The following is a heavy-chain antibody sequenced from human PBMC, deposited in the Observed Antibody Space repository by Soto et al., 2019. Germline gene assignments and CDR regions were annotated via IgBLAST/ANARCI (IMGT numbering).Heavy chain of an antibody. Sequence: SVKVSCKASGYTFTGYYIHWVRQAPGQGLEWMGWINPNSGDTNLAQKFQGRVTMTRDTSISTTYMELSRLASDDTAAYFCARGIVVRGQGWFDPWGQGNLVTVSS. CDR2: INPNSGDT. J-gene: IGHJ5*02. V-gene: IGHV1-2*02. CDR1: GYTFTGYY. CDR3: ARGIVVRGQGWFDP. D-gene: IGHD2-15*01.